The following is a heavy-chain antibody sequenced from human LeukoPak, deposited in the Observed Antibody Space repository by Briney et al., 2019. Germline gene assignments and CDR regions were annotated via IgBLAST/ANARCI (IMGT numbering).Heavy chain of an antibody. J-gene: IGHJ4*02. CDR3: ARVRYTSRLYYFES. CDR1: GYTFITSG. CDR2: INSNTGNP. Sequence: ASVKVSCKASGYTFITSGMSSVRQSPGQGIEWMGWINSNTGNPTYAQGFTGRFVFSWDTSVSTAYLQISSLKAEDTVVYYCARVRYTSRLYYFESWGQGNLVTVSS. D-gene: IGHD6-19*01. V-gene: IGHV7-4-1*02.